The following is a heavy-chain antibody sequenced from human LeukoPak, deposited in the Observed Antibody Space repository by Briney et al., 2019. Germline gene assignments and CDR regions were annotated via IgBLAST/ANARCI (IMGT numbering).Heavy chain of an antibody. CDR2: ISSTGSAI. CDR1: GFTFRSYE. D-gene: IGHD6-6*01. J-gene: IGHJ4*02. CDR3: ARKLVHYFDY. V-gene: IGHV3-48*03. Sequence: GGSLRLSCAGFGFTFRSYEMNWVRQAPGKGLEWISYISSTGSAIYYADSVKGRFTISRDNAKNSLYLQMNSLRAEDTAVYYCARKLVHYFDYWGQGTLVTVSS.